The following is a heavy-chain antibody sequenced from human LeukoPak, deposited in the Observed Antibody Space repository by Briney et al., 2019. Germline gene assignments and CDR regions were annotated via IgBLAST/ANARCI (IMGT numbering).Heavy chain of an antibody. D-gene: IGHD3-22*01. V-gene: IGHV3-33*01. CDR1: GLSFSAHG. J-gene: IGHJ4*02. CDR3: ATARNDYDTNGFSVFDY. Sequence: PGRSLRLSCGASGLSFSAHGMHWVRQAPGKGLEWVAVIWYDGGNKDYADSVKGRFTISRDNSQNALYLQMNSLRAEDTAVYYCATARNDYDTNGFSVFDYWGQGTLVTVSS. CDR2: IWYDGGNK.